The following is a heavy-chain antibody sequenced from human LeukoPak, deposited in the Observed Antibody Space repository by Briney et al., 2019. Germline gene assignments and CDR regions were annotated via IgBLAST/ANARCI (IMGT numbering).Heavy chain of an antibody. CDR1: GGSISSYY. D-gene: IGHD6-6*01. CDR2: IYYSGST. Sequence: SETLSLTCTVSGGSISSYYWSWIRQPPGKGLEWIGYIYYSGSTNYNPSLKSRVTISVDTSKNQFSLKLSSVTAADTAVYYCARMRKQPVRFDYWGQGTLVTVSS. J-gene: IGHJ4*02. V-gene: IGHV4-59*01. CDR3: ARMRKQPVRFDY.